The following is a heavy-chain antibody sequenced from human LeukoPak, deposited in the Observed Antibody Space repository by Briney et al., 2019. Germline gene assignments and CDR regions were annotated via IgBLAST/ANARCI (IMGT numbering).Heavy chain of an antibody. V-gene: IGHV3-23*01. Sequence: GGSLRLSCTASGFTFSSYTMTWVRQAPGKGLKWVSTITTGDGNTYYADSVKGRFTVSRDDSKNTLYLQMNSLRAEDTAVYYCARPQYSSSADAFDIWGQGTMVTVSS. D-gene: IGHD6-6*01. CDR2: ITTGDGNT. CDR1: GFTFSSYT. CDR3: ARPQYSSSADAFDI. J-gene: IGHJ3*02.